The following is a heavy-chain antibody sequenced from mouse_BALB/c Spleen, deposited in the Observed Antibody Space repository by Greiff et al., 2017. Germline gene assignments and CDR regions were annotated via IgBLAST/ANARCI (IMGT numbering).Heavy chain of an antibody. CDR1: GFTFSSFG. CDR2: ISSGSSTI. CDR3: ARSDLLGDY. D-gene: IGHD4-1*01. J-gene: IGHJ2*01. V-gene: IGHV5-17*02. Sequence: EVHLVESGGGLVQPGGSRKLSCAASGFTFSSFGMHWVRQAPEKGLEWVAYISSGSSTIYYADTVKGRFTISRDNPKNTLFLQMTSLRSEDTAMYYCARSDLLGDYWGQGTTLTVSS.